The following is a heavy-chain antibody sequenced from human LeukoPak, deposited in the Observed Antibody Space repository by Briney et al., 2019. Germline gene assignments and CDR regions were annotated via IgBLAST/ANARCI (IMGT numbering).Heavy chain of an antibody. CDR1: GFTFSSYG. Sequence: GGSLRLSCAASGFTFSSYGMHWVRQAPGKGLEWVAFIRYDGSNKYYADSVKGRFTISRDNSKNTLYLQMNSLRAEDTAVYYCAKDLTTVTTWYYFDYWGQGTLVTVSS. CDR2: IRYDGSNK. D-gene: IGHD4-17*01. CDR3: AKDLTTVTTWYYFDY. V-gene: IGHV3-30*02. J-gene: IGHJ4*02.